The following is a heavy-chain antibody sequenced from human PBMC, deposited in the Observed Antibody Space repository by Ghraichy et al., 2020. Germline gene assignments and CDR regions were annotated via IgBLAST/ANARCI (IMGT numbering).Heavy chain of an antibody. CDR2: IIAGNGNT. D-gene: IGHD6-19*01. CDR1: GYTFISYA. V-gene: IGHV1-3*01. Sequence: ASVKVSCKASGYTFISYALHWVRQAPGQRLEWMGWIIAGNGNTQYAQKFQGRVTITRGTSASTAYMELSSLRSEDTAVYYCARLSRVHSSGWYYFDYWGQGTLVTVSP. J-gene: IGHJ4*02. CDR3: ARLSRVHSSGWYYFDY.